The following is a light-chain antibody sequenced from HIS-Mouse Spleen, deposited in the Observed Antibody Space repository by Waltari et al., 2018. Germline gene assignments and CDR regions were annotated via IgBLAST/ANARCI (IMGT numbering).Light chain of an antibody. J-gene: IGLJ2*01. V-gene: IGLV3-21*03. CDR2: DDS. CDR3: QVWDSSSDHVV. CDR1: NIGRKS. Sequence: SYVLTQPPSVSVAPGKTARITWWGNNIGRKSEDWYQQKPGQAPVLVVYDDSDRPSGIPERFSGSNSGNTATLTISRVEAGDEADYYCQVWDSSSDHVVFGGGTKLTVL.